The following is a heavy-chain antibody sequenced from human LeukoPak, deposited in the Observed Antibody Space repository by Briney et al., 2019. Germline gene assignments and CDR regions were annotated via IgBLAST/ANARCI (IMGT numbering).Heavy chain of an antibody. V-gene: IGHV3-48*03. J-gene: IGHJ4*02. CDR3: ARDRAYSISSFGRSVDY. CDR1: GFTFSSYE. D-gene: IGHD6-6*01. CDR2: ISRSGSSI. Sequence: GGSLRLSCAASGFTFSSYEMNWVRQAPGKGLEWVSYISRSGSSIYYTDSVKGRFTISRGNAKNSLYLQMNSLRAEDTAVYYCARDRAYSISSFGRSVDYWGQGTLVIVSS.